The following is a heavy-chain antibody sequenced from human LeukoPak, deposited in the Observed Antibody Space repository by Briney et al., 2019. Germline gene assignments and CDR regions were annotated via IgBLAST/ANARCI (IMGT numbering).Heavy chain of an antibody. J-gene: IGHJ5*02. CDR2: IIPIFGTA. CDR3: ARVHDDSSGYLEGWFDP. CDR1: GGTFSSYA. Sequence: SVKVSCKASGGTFSSYAISWVRQAPGQGVEWMGGIIPIFGTANYAQKFQGRVTITTDESTSTAYMELSSLRSEDTAVYYCARVHDDSSGYLEGWFDPWGQGTLVTVSS. V-gene: IGHV1-69*05. D-gene: IGHD3-22*01.